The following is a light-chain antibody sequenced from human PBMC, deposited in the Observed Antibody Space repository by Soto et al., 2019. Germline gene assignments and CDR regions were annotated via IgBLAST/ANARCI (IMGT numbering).Light chain of an antibody. Sequence: DIVLTQSPDSLAVSLGERAIINCKSSHNVIHGSNSKNLLSWYQQKPGQPPKLLMYWASTRESGVPDRFSGSGSATDFTLTISSLQAEDVPVYYCQQYHTPPLTFGGGTKVEIK. J-gene: IGKJ4*01. CDR1: HNVIHGSNSKNL. CDR3: QQYHTPPLT. CDR2: WAS. V-gene: IGKV4-1*01.